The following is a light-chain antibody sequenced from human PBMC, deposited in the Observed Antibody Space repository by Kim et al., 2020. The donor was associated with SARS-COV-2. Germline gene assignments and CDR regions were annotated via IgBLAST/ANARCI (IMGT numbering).Light chain of an antibody. J-gene: IGKJ3*01. V-gene: IGKV3-20*01. CDR1: QTVNSFY. CDR3: QQYGSSPPFT. Sequence: PGESATLSCRASQTVNSFYLAWYQQKPGQAPRLLIYNSSKRATGIPDRFSGSGSGTDFTLTISRLEPEGFAVYYCQQYGSSPPFTFGPGTKVDIK. CDR2: NSS.